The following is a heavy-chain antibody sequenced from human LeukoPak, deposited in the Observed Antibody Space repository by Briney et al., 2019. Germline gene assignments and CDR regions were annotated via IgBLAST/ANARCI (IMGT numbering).Heavy chain of an antibody. CDR2: ISSSSSYI. Sequence: GGSLRLSCAASGFTFSSYSMNWVRQAPGKGLEWVSSISSSSSYIYYADSVEGRFTISRDNAKNSLYLQMNSLRAEDTAVYYCARDTYYDFWSGYADWGQGTLVTVSS. V-gene: IGHV3-21*01. CDR1: GFTFSSYS. J-gene: IGHJ4*02. D-gene: IGHD3-3*01. CDR3: ARDTYYDFWSGYAD.